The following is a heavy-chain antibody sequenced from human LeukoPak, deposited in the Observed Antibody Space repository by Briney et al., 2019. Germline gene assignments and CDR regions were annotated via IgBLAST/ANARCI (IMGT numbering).Heavy chain of an antibody. D-gene: IGHD3-9*01. J-gene: IGHJ4*02. Sequence: PSETLSLTCADCGGSFSGYYWSWIRQPPGTGREGIGEVNHSGSTNYNPSLKSRVTISVDTSKNQSSLKLSSVTAADTAVYYCARLSVLRYFDWSRSDNFDYWGQGTLVTVSS. V-gene: IGHV4-34*01. CDR1: GGSFSGYY. CDR3: ARLSVLRYFDWSRSDNFDY. CDR2: VNHSGST.